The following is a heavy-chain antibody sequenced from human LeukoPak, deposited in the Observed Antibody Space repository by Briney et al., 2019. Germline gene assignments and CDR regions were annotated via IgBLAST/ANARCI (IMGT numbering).Heavy chain of an antibody. D-gene: IGHD3-22*01. Sequence: GGSLRLSGTAAGLSFSNAWMSWVRQAPGKGLEWVGRIISRTSGGATDYAAPVRGRFTISRDDSQNTLYLQMNSLKTEDTAVYYCTAYSYSYDVTGYSYFDYWGQGIPVTVSS. CDR1: GLSFSNAW. J-gene: IGHJ4*02. CDR2: IISRTSGGAT. V-gene: IGHV3-15*01. CDR3: TAYSYSYDVTGYSYFDY.